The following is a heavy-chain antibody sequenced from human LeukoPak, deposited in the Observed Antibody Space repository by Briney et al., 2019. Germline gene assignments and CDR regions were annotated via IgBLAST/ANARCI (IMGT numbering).Heavy chain of an antibody. Sequence: SETLSLTCTVSGGSLSSCGYYWSWIRQHPGKGLEWIGYIYHSGSTYYNPSLKSRVTISVDRSKNQFSLKLSSVTAADTAVYYCARGQGYCSSTSCYRGVPYYFDYWGQGTLVTVSS. CDR2: IYHSGST. CDR1: GGSLSSCGYY. V-gene: IGHV4-30-2*01. J-gene: IGHJ4*02. D-gene: IGHD2-2*02. CDR3: ARGQGYCSSTSCYRGVPYYFDY.